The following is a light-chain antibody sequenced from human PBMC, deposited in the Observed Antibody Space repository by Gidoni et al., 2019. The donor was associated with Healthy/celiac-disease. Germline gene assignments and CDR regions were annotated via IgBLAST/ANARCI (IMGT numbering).Light chain of an antibody. V-gene: IGKV3-20*01. CDR3: QQYGSSPRT. CDR1: QSVSSSY. J-gene: IGKJ3*01. Sequence: VLTPSPGTLSLSPGERATLSCRASQSVSSSYVAWYQQKPGQAPRLLIYGASSRATGIPDRCSGSGSGTDFTFTISRLEPEDFAVYYCQQYGSSPRTFGPGTKVDIK. CDR2: GAS.